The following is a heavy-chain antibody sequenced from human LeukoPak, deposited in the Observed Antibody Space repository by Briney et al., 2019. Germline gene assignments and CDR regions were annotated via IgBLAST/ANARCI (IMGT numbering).Heavy chain of an antibody. D-gene: IGHD3-10*01. CDR1: GGSIRSYY. V-gene: IGHV4-59*08. J-gene: IGHJ4*02. CDR3: ARHVGYYGSGSYY. CDR2: IYYSGST. Sequence: SETLSLTCTVSGGSIRSYYGSWIRQPPGKRLEWIGYIYYSGSTSYNPSLKSRVTISVDTSKNQFSLKLSSVTAADTAVYYCARHVGYYGSGSYYWGQGTLVTVSS.